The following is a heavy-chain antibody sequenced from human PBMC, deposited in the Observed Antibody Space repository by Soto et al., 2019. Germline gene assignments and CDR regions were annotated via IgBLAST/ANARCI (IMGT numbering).Heavy chain of an antibody. V-gene: IGHV3-30*18. CDR1: GFAFSSCA. CDR3: AKSVPPGGYSRGWYVGSVVL. D-gene: IGHD6-19*01. Sequence: GGSLRLSCAASGFAFSSCAMHWVRQTPGKGLEWLALISFDGSDKYYADSVKGRFNISRDTSTNTLNLQMNSLRPEDTGVYYCAKSVPPGGYSRGWYVGSVVLWGQGTLVTVSS. J-gene: IGHJ4*02. CDR2: ISFDGSDK.